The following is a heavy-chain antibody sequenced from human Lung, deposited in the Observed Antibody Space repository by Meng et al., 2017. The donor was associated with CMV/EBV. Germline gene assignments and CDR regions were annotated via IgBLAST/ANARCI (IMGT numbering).Heavy chain of an antibody. Sequence: GEXXTISCAASGFTFTSYAMNWVRQAPGKGLEWVSSITGGGNYIYYADSVKGRFSVSRDNAKNSLYLQMNSLRAEDTAVYYCARGRGLVATIVQYYLDYWXQGTLVTVSS. D-gene: IGHD5-12*01. J-gene: IGHJ4*02. V-gene: IGHV3-21*01. CDR2: ITGGGNYI. CDR1: GFTFTSYA. CDR3: ARGRGLVATIVQYYLDY.